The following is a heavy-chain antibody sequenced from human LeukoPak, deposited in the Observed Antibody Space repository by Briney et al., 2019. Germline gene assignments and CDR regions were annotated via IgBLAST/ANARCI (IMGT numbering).Heavy chain of an antibody. D-gene: IGHD3-10*01. CDR3: ARGLDGSGSYYDSPLDN. Sequence: PGGSLRLSCAASGFTFRSYWMHWVRQAPGKGLVWVARIDRDVTSRRYAESVKGRFTISRDNAKNTLSLQMNSLRAEDTAVYYCARGLDGSGSYYDSPLDNWGQGTLVTVSS. J-gene: IGHJ4*02. CDR2: IDRDVTSR. V-gene: IGHV3-74*01. CDR1: GFTFRSYW.